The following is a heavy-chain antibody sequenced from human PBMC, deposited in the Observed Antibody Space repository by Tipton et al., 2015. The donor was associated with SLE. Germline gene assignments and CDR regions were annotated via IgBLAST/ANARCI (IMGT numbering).Heavy chain of an antibody. J-gene: IGHJ6*02. Sequence: TLSLTCTVSGGSVSYHYWSWIRQPPGKTLEWIGDMYNSGSTNFNPSLKSRVIISVDTSKNQFSLKLRSVIAADTAVYYCARDPLRYLPGVWGHGTTVTVSS. D-gene: IGHD3-9*01. CDR2: MYNSGST. V-gene: IGHV4-59*02. CDR1: GGSVSYHY. CDR3: ARDPLRYLPGV.